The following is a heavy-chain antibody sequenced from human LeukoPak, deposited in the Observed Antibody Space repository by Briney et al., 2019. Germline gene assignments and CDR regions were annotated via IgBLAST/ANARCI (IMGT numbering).Heavy chain of an antibody. V-gene: IGHV3-15*01. Sequence: EGSLRLSCAASGFTFSNAWMKSKTDGGTTDYAAPVKGRFTISRDDSKNTLYLQMNSLKTEDTAVYYCTIDVTTLYFDYWGQGTLVTVSS. CDR2: SKTDGGTT. CDR3: TIDVTTLYFDY. D-gene: IGHD4-17*01. CDR1: GFTFSNAW. J-gene: IGHJ4*02.